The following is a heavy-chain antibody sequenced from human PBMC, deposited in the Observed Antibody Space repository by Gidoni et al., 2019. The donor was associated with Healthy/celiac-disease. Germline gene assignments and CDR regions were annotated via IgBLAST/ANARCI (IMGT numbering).Heavy chain of an antibody. V-gene: IGHV1-8*01. J-gene: IGHJ4*02. CDR2: MNPNSGNT. CDR3: ARGGRKYYDFWSGYLLNIDY. CDR1: GYTFTSYV. Sequence: QVQLVQSGAEVKKPGASVKVSCKASGYTFTSYVINWVRQATGQGLEWMGWMNPNSGNTGYAQKFQGRVTMTRNTSISTAYMELSSLRSEDTAVYYCARGGRKYYDFWSGYLLNIDYWGQGTLVTVSS. D-gene: IGHD3-3*01.